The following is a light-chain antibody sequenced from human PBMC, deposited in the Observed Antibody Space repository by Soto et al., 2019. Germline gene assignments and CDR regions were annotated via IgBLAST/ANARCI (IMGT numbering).Light chain of an antibody. CDR2: DVS. V-gene: IGLV2-11*01. Sequence: QSALTQPRSVSGSPGQSVTISCTGTSSDVGGYNYVSWYQQHPGKAPKLMIYDVSKRPSGVPDRFSGSKSGNTASLTISGLQAEDEADYYCCSYAGSYTFHVVFGGGTQLNVL. CDR3: CSYAGSYTFHVV. CDR1: SSDVGGYNY. J-gene: IGLJ2*01.